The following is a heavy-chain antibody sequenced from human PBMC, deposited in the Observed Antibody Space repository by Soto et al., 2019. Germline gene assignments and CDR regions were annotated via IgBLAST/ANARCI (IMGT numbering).Heavy chain of an antibody. CDR1: GFTFSSYA. CDR2: ISGSGGST. V-gene: IGHV3-23*01. CDR3: AKDQVLRYFDWLPSGAFDI. Sequence: PGGSLRLSCAASGFTFSSYAMSWVRQAPGKGLEWVSAISGSGGSTYYADSVKGRFTISRDNSKNTLYLQMNSLRAEDTAVYYCAKDQVLRYFDWLPSGAFDIWGQGTMVTV. D-gene: IGHD3-9*01. J-gene: IGHJ3*02.